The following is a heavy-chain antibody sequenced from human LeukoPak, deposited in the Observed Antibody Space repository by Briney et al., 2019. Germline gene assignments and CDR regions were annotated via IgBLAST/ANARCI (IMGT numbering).Heavy chain of an antibody. Sequence: ASVKVSCKASGYTFTSYDINWVRQAPGQGLEWMGWMNPNSGNTGYAQKFQGRVTMTRNTSISTAYMELSSLRSEDAAVYYCARVTKYYYDSSGYRNFDYWGQGTLVTVSS. V-gene: IGHV1-8*01. J-gene: IGHJ4*02. CDR1: GYTFTSYD. CDR3: ARVTKYYYDSSGYRNFDY. D-gene: IGHD3-22*01. CDR2: MNPNSGNT.